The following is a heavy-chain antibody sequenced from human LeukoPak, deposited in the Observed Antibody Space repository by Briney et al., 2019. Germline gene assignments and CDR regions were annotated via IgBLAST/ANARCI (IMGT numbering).Heavy chain of an antibody. CDR2: LYSTGIT. J-gene: IGHJ4*02. Sequence: SETLSLTCTVSGGSVSSSNYHWAWIRQSPGMGLEWIGTLYSTGITSQNPDASLKSRVTLSADTSRNQFSLELRSLTAADTAIFYCVSIPGSSTSWFHFDNWGQGTLVTVSS. V-gene: IGHV4-39*01. CDR1: GGSVSSSNYH. CDR3: VSIPGSSTSWFHFDN. D-gene: IGHD2-2*01.